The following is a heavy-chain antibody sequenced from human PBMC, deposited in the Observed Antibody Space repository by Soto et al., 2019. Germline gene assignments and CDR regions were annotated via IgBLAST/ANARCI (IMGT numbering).Heavy chain of an antibody. Sequence: QLHLQESGPGLVKPSEILSLTCTVSGGSISSSSYYWGWIRQPPGKGLEWIGNVYYGGSTYYNPSLKSRVTISVETSKSQFSLKLSSVTAADTAVYYCAGGDYYHSSGYYFYYYTMDVWGQGTTVTVSS. CDR3: AGGDYYHSSGYYFYYYTMDV. CDR1: GGSISSSSYY. J-gene: IGHJ6*02. CDR2: VYYGGST. V-gene: IGHV4-39*01. D-gene: IGHD3-22*01.